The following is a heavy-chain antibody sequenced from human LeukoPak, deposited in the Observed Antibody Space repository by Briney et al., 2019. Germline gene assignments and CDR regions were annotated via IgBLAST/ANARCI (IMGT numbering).Heavy chain of an antibody. D-gene: IGHD6-13*01. J-gene: IGHJ3*02. Sequence: PGGSLRLSCAASGFTFDDYAMSWVRQAPGKGLEWVSGINWNGGSTGYADSVKGRFTISRDNAKNSLYLQMNSLRAEDTALYHCAREGGIAATNAFDIWGQGTMVTVSS. CDR3: AREGGIAATNAFDI. V-gene: IGHV3-20*01. CDR1: GFTFDDYA. CDR2: INWNGGST.